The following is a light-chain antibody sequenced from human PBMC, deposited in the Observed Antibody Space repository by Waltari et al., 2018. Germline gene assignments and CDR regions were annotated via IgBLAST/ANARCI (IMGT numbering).Light chain of an antibody. CDR2: GTS. CDR1: QSFSRGY. CDR3: QQYGNSPQT. Sequence: EIVLTQSPGTLSLSPGETATLSCRASQSFSRGYLAWYQQKPGQAPRLLMYGTSSRATGIPDRFSGSGSGTDFTLSISGLEPEDFAVYYCQQYGNSPQTFGQGTRLEIK. J-gene: IGKJ5*01. V-gene: IGKV3-20*01.